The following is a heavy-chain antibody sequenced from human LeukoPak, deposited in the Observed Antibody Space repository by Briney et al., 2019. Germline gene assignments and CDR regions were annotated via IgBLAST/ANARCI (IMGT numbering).Heavy chain of an antibody. CDR3: ARLETYYYDSSGYVPFDY. V-gene: IGHV1-18*01. J-gene: IGHJ4*02. CDR2: ISAYNGNT. CDR1: GYTFTSYG. Sequence: GASVRVFCKASGYTFTSYGICWVREAPGQGLGWMGWISAYNGNTNYAQKLQGRVTMTTDTSTSTAYMELRSLRSDDTAVYYCARLETYYYDSSGYVPFDYWGQGTLVTVSS. D-gene: IGHD3-22*01.